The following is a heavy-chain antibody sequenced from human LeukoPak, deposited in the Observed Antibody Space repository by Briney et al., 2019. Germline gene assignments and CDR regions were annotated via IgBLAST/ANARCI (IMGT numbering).Heavy chain of an antibody. CDR2: ISGSGGST. V-gene: IGHV3-23*01. J-gene: IGHJ3*02. D-gene: IGHD3-22*01. CDR1: GFTFSSYG. CDR3: ATPRMIVVVEGVGAFDI. Sequence: PGGSLRLSCAASGFTFSSYGMSWVRQAPGKGLEWVSAISGSGGSTYYADSVKGRFTISRDNSKNTLYLQMNSLRAEDTAVYYCATPRMIVVVEGVGAFDIWGQGTMVTVSS.